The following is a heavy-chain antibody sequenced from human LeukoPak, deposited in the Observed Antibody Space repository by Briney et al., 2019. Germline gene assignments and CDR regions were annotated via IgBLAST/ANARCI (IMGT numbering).Heavy chain of an antibody. J-gene: IGHJ4*02. CDR1: GGSISSSSYY. Sequence: SETLSLSCTVSGGSISSSSYYWAWIRQPPGKGLEWIGSIYYSGSTYYKKSLKSRVTISVGTSKNQFSLKLSSVTAADTAVYYCAAWRRRIEYPFDYWGQGTLVTVSS. CDR3: AAWRRRIEYPFDY. V-gene: IGHV4-39*07. D-gene: IGHD2-2*01. CDR2: IYYSGST.